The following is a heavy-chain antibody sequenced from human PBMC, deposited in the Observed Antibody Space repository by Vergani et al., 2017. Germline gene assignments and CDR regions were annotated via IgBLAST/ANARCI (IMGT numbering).Heavy chain of an antibody. J-gene: IGHJ4*02. CDR2: IYYSGST. V-gene: IGHV4-39*01. CDR3: AKKMDLTYSGSYDY. CDR1: GGSISSSSYY. Sequence: QLQLQESGPGLVKPSETLSLTCTVSGGSISSSSYYWGWIRQPPGKGLEWIGSIYYSGSTYYNPSLKSRVTISVDTSKNQFSLKLSSVTAADTAVYYCAKKMDLTYSGSYDYWGQGTLVTVSS. D-gene: IGHD1-26*01.